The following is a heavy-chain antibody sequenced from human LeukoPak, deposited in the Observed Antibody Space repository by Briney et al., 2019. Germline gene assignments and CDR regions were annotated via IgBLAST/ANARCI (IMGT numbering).Heavy chain of an antibody. CDR1: GGTFSSYA. V-gene: IGHV1-69*05. J-gene: IGHJ4*02. CDR2: IIPIFGTA. Sequence: ASVKVSCKASGGTFSSYAISWVRQAPGQGLEWMGGIIPIFGTANYAQKFQGRVTMTRDTSISTAYMELSRLRSDDTAVYYCARGGLGDSSGYRDWGQGTLVTVSS. CDR3: ARGGLGDSSGYRD. D-gene: IGHD3-22*01.